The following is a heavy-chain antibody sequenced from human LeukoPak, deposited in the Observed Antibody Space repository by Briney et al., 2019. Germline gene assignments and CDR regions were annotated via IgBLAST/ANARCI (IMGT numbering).Heavy chain of an antibody. V-gene: IGHV1-69*04. CDR3: ARVPHMYYDILTH. D-gene: IGHD3-9*01. CDR1: GGTFSSYA. J-gene: IGHJ4*02. CDR2: IIPILGIA. Sequence: GSSVKVSCKASGGTFSSYAISWVRQAPGQGLEWMGRIIPILGIANYAQKFQGRVTITADKSTSTAYMELSSLRSEGTAVYYCARVPHMYYDILTHWGQGTLVTVSS.